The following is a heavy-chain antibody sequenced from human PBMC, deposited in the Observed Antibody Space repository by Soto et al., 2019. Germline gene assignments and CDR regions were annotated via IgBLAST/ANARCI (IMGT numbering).Heavy chain of an antibody. J-gene: IGHJ1*01. CDR3: ARSSVAGAGYFQH. CDR2: IYYSGST. Sequence: QVQLQKSGPGLVKPSQTLSLTCTVSGGSVSGGVYYWNWIRQHPEKGLEWIGYIYYSGSTYYNPSLRSRVTISADTSKNQFSLKLSSVTVADTAVYYCARSSVAGAGYFQHWGQGTQVIVSS. CDR1: GGSVSGGVYY. D-gene: IGHD6-19*01. V-gene: IGHV4-31*03.